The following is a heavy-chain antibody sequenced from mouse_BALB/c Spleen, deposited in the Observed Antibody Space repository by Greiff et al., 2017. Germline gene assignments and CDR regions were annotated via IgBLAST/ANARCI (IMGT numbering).Heavy chain of an antibody. CDR3: ARDGNSLVAN. Sequence: EVMLVESGGGLVQPGGSRKLSCAASGFTFSSFGMHWVRQAPEKGLEWVAYISSGSSTIYYADTVKGRFTISRDNPKNTLFLQMTSLRSEATAMYYCARDGNSLVANWGQGTTLT. CDR1: GFTFSSFG. J-gene: IGHJ2*01. D-gene: IGHD2-1*01. CDR2: ISSGSSTI. V-gene: IGHV5-17*02.